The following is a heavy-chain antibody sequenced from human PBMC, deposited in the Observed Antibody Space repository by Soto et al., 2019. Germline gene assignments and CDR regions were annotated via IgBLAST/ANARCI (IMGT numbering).Heavy chain of an antibody. J-gene: IGHJ4*02. D-gene: IGHD7-27*01. CDR3: AKEVSLGSTVDLGY. CDR2: INTRGIST. CDR1: GITFSSYA. V-gene: IGHV3-23*01. Sequence: GGSLRLSCAASGITFSSYAMTWVRQAPGKGLEWVSTINTRGISTYYADSVKGRFTISRDNSKNTLYLQMNSLRAEDTAIYYCAKEVSLGSTVDLGYWGQGALVTVSS.